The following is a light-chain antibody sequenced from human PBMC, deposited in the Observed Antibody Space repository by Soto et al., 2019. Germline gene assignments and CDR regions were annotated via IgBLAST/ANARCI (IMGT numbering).Light chain of an antibody. Sequence: QSVLTQPASVSGSPGQSITISCTGTSSDVRDYDFVSWYQHYPGKAPQHMIFEVSYRASGVSNRFSGSKSGNTASLTISGLQAEDEADYYCSSYTATSTLPIFGTGTKVTVL. CDR3: SSYTATSTLPI. CDR1: SSDVRDYDF. CDR2: EVS. V-gene: IGLV2-14*01. J-gene: IGLJ1*01.